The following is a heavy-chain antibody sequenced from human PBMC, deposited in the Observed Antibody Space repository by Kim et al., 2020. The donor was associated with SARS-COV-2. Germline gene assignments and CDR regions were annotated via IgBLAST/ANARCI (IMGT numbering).Heavy chain of an antibody. J-gene: IGHJ4*02. Sequence: TTFYADSVKGRFTISRDNSKNTLYLQMDSLRAEDTAVYYCAKFYAGHAMDDWGQGTLVTVSS. D-gene: IGHD2-2*01. CDR2: TT. CDR3: AKFYAGHAMDD. V-gene: IGHV3-23*01.